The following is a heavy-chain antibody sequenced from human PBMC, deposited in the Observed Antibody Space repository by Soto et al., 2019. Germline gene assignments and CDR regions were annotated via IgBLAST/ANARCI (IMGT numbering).Heavy chain of an antibody. Sequence: QVQLVESGGGVVQPGRSLRLSCAASGFTFSSYGMHWVRQAPGKGLEWVAVISYDGSNKYYADSVKGRFTISRDNSTNTLYLQMNSLRAEDTAVYYCAKNYGSGPYYYYGMDVWGQGTTVTVSS. CDR1: GFTFSSYG. CDR3: AKNYGSGPYYYYGMDV. V-gene: IGHV3-30*18. J-gene: IGHJ6*02. CDR2: ISYDGSNK. D-gene: IGHD3-10*01.